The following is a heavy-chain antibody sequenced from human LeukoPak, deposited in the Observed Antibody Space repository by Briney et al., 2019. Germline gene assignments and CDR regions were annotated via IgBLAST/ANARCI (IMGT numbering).Heavy chain of an antibody. CDR1: GFTFSSYD. CDR3: ARDKAAQGLDY. CDR2: IGTAGDT. V-gene: IGHV3-13*01. D-gene: IGHD6-6*01. J-gene: IGHJ4*02. Sequence: GGSLRLSCAASGFTFSSYDMYWVRQATGKGLEWVSAIGTAGDTYYPGSVKGRFTISRENAKNSLYLQMNSLRAGDTAVYYCARDKAAQGLDYWGQGTLVTVSS.